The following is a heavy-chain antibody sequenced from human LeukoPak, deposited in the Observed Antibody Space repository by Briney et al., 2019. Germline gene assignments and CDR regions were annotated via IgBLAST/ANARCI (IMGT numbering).Heavy chain of an antibody. CDR1: GFTFSSYS. CDR3: ARARIRGGFDP. V-gene: IGHV3-21*01. CDR2: ISSSSSYI. Sequence: GGSLRLSCAASGFTFSSYSMNWVRQAPGKGLEWVSSISSSSSYIYYADSVKGRLTISRDNAKNSLYLQMNSLRAEDTAVYYCARARIRGGFDPWGQGTLVTVSS. J-gene: IGHJ5*02. D-gene: IGHD5-18*01.